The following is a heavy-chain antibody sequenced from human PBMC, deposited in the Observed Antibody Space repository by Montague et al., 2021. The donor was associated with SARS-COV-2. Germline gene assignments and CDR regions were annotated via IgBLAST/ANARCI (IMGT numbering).Heavy chain of an antibody. V-gene: IGHV4-31*03. CDR2: IYYSGST. CDR3: ARATRSIVVLNWFDP. CDR1: GGSISSSSYY. J-gene: IGHJ5*02. Sequence: SLSLTCTVSGGSISSSSYYWGWIRQHPGKGLEWIGYIYYSGSTYYNPSLKSRVTISVDTSKNQFSLKLSSVTAADTAVYYCARATRSIVVLNWFDPWGQGTLVTVSS. D-gene: IGHD3-22*01.